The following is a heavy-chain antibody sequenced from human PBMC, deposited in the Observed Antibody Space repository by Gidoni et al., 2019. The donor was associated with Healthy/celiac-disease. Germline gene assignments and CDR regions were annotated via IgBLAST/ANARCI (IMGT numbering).Heavy chain of an antibody. Sequence: QLQLQESGPGLVKPSETLSLTCTVSGGSISSSSYYWGWIRQPPGKGLEWIGSIYYSGSTYYNPSLKSRVTISVDTSKNQFSLKLSSVTAADTAVYYCARHAVTGTTGLFLDAFDIWGQGTMVTVSS. CDR3: ARHAVTGTTGLFLDAFDI. V-gene: IGHV4-39*01. D-gene: IGHD1-20*01. CDR1: GGSISSSSYY. CDR2: IYYSGST. J-gene: IGHJ3*02.